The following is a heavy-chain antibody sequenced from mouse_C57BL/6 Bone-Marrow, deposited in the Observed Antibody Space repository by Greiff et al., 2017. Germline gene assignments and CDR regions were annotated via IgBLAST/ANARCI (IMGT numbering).Heavy chain of an antibody. Sequence: QVQLQPSGAELVRPGASVKLSCKASGYTFTDYYINWVKQRPGQGLEWIARIYPGSGNTYYNEKFKGKATLTAEKSSSTAYMQLSSLTSEDSAVYFCAKDEDYYGSSPFAYWGQGTLVTVSA. CDR2: IYPGSGNT. V-gene: IGHV1-76*01. CDR3: AKDEDYYGSSPFAY. CDR1: GYTFTDYY. D-gene: IGHD1-1*01. J-gene: IGHJ3*01.